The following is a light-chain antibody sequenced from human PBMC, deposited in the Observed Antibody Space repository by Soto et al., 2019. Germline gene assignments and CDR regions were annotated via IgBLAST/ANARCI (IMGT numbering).Light chain of an antibody. J-gene: IGKJ1*01. CDR2: DAS. Sequence: DIQMTQSPSTVSASVGDRVTITCRASQSISSFVAWYQQKPGKAPKLLIYDASSLESGVPSTFSGSGSGTEFTLTIRILQPDDFATYYCQQYNSYPWTFGQGTMADIK. CDR1: QSISSF. CDR3: QQYNSYPWT. V-gene: IGKV1-5*01.